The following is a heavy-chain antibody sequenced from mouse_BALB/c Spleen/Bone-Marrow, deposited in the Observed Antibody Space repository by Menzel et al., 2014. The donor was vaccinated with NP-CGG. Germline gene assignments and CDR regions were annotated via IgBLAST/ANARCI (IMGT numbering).Heavy chain of an antibody. CDR2: INPSSNYT. CDR3: ARVLRWSLDY. CDR1: GYTFTSYT. V-gene: IGHV1-4*01. J-gene: IGHJ2*01. Sequence: VKLQESGAELARPGASVKMSCKASGYTFTSYTMHWVKQRPGQGLEWIGFINPSSNYTNYNQKFKDKATLTADKSSSTAYMQLSSLTSEDSAAYYCARVLRWSLDYWGQGTTLTVSS. D-gene: IGHD6-2*01.